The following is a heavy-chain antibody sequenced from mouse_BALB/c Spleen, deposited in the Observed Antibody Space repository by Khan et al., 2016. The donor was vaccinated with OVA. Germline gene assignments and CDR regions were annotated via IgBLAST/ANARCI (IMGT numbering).Heavy chain of an antibody. CDR3: AREGDDGGLAC. D-gene: IGHD2-3*01. CDR1: GFNFSDYY. V-gene: IGHV5-12*02. Sequence: EVELVESGGGLVQPGGSLKLSCATSGFNFSDYYMYWVRQTPEKRLEWVAYISNRGSNTYYPDTVRGRFTISRDNAKNTLYLQMSRLKSEDTAMYYCAREGDDGGLACWGQGTLVTVSA. J-gene: IGHJ3*01. CDR2: ISNRGSNT.